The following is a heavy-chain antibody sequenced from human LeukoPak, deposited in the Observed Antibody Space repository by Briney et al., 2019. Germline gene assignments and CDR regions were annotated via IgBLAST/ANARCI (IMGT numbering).Heavy chain of an antibody. CDR3: ARDPYSGNYGNDYYYYMDV. Sequence: GGSLRLSCAASGFTFSIYTMNWVRQAPGKGLEWVSSISSSNSYIYYADSVKGRFTISRDNAKNSLYLQMDSLGPEDTAVYYCARDPYSGNYGNDYYYYMDVWGKGTTVTISS. CDR2: ISSSNSYI. V-gene: IGHV3-21*01. J-gene: IGHJ6*03. D-gene: IGHD1-26*01. CDR1: GFTFSIYT.